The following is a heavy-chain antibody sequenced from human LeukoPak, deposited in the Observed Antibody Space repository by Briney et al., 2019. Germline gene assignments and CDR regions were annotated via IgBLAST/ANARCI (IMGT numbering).Heavy chain of an antibody. CDR3: AAGPIDQPAHAFDI. J-gene: IGHJ3*02. CDR2: ISGSGGST. V-gene: IGHV3-23*01. D-gene: IGHD1-14*01. Sequence: GGSLRLSCAASGFTFSSYAMSWVRQAPGKGLEWVSAISGSGGSTYYADSVKGRFTICRDNSKNTLYLQMNSLRAEDTAVYYCAAGPIDQPAHAFDIWGQGTMVTVSS. CDR1: GFTFSSYA.